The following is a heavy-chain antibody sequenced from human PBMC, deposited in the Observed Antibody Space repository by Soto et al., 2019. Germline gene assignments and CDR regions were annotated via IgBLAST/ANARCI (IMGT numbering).Heavy chain of an antibody. V-gene: IGHV4-61*01. D-gene: IGHD4-17*01. CDR1: GVSVVSGSFC. CDR2: GSYSGTT. CDR3: ARGATVTQYDY. J-gene: IGHJ4*02. Sequence: SETLSLTCTVSGVSVVSGSFCCAWIRQPPGKGLEWIGFGSYSGTTNYKPSLKSRVTISVDTSRSQISLKVSSLTAADTAVYYCARGATVTQYDYWGQGTLVTVSS.